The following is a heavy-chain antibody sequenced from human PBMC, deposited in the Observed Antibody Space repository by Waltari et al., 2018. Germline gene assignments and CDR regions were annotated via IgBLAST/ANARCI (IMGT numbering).Heavy chain of an antibody. V-gene: IGHV4-38-2*02. CDR2: IYHSGGT. J-gene: IGHJ4*02. CDR1: GYSISSGYY. CDR3: ARDLDYYDSSGYSVDY. Sequence: QVQLQESGPGLVKPSETLSLTCAVSGYSISSGYYWGWIRQPPGKGLEWIGSIYHSGGTYYNPALKSRVTISVDTSKNQFSLKLSSVTAADTAVYYCARDLDYYDSSGYSVDYWGQGTLVTVSS. D-gene: IGHD3-22*01.